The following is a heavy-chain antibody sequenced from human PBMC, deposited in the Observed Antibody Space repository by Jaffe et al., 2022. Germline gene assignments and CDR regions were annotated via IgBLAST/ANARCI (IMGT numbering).Heavy chain of an antibody. Sequence: ELLLVESAGGLVQPGGSLTLSCAVSASLFSKNWMSWVRQAPGKGLEWVAVINQDGSEKHYVDSVRGRFTISRDNSKTSVFLQMNGLRAEDTAVYYCCSGRSLGYWGQGTLVTVSS. V-gene: IGHV3-7*01. D-gene: IGHD3-16*01. CDR1: ASLFSKNW. J-gene: IGHJ4*02. CDR2: INQDGSEK. CDR3: CSGRSLGY.